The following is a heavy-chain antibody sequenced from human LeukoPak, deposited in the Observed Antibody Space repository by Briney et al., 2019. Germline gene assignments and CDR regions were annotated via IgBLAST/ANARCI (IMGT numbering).Heavy chain of an antibody. CDR3: AKGSSTSCYAANDY. Sequence: GGSLRLSCAASGFTFSSYAMSWVRQAPGKGLEWVSDISGSGDSTYHADSVKGRFTISRDNSKNTLYLQMNSLRAEDTAIYYCAKGSSTSCYAANDYWGQGTLVTVSS. J-gene: IGHJ4*02. D-gene: IGHD2-2*01. CDR1: GFTFSSYA. V-gene: IGHV3-23*01. CDR2: ISGSGDST.